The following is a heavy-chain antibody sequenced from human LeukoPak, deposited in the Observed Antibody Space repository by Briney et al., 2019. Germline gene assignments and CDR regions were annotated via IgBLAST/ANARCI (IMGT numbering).Heavy chain of an antibody. V-gene: IGHV3-43*01. CDR3: AKELDTMFFDY. J-gene: IGHJ4*02. D-gene: IGHD3-10*02. Sequence: GGSLTLSCATSGFNFDRYTIHLVRQAPGKGVEWVSLAGWAGGTTFYSDSVRGRFTISRDSGRKSVYLQMNSLTTDDTAFYFCAKELDTMFFDYWGQGALVTVSS. CDR2: AGWAGGTT. CDR1: GFNFDRYT.